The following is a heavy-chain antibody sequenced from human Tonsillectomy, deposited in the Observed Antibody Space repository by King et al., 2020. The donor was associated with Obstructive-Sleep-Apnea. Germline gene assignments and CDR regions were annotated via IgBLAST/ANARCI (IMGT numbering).Heavy chain of an antibody. CDR3: ARGGSRGIAVAGTFWFDP. CDR1: GFTFSSYS. J-gene: IGHJ5*02. D-gene: IGHD6-19*01. CDR2: ISSSSSYI. Sequence: VQLVESGGGLVKPGGSLRLSCAASGFTFSSYSMNWVRQAPGKGLEWVSSISSSSSYIYYADSVKGRFTISRDNAKNSLYLQMNSLRAEDTAVYYCARGGSRGIAVAGTFWFDPWGQGTLVTVSS. V-gene: IGHV3-21*01.